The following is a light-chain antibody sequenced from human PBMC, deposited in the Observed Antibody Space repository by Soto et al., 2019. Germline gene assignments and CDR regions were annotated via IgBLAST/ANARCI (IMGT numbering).Light chain of an antibody. V-gene: IGLV2-11*01. CDR3: CSYAGFYTSV. CDR1: SSDVGVYKF. J-gene: IGLJ1*01. CDR2: EVS. Sequence: QSALTQPRSVSGSRGQSVTISCTGTSSDVGVYKFVSWYQQHPGKAPKFMIYEVSKRPSGVPDRFSGSKSGNTAFLTISGLQAEDEADCYCCSYAGFYTSVFGTGTKVTVL.